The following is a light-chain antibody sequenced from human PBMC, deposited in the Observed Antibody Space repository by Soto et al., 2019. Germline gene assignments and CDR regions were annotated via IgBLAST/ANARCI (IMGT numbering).Light chain of an antibody. J-gene: IGLJ1*01. CDR3: SSYAGSNTYV. CDR2: EVS. Sequence: QSVLTQPPSASGSPGQSVTISCTGTSSDVGGYNYVSWYQQHPGKAPKLVIYEVSKRPSGVPDRFSGSKSGKTASLTVSGLQSEDEADYFCSSYAGSNTYVFGTGTKLTVL. V-gene: IGLV2-8*01. CDR1: SSDVGGYNY.